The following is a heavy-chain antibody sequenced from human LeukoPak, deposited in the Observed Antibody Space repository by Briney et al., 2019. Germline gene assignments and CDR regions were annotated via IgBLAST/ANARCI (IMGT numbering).Heavy chain of an antibody. CDR3: ARAAQNYYDSSGYLDY. D-gene: IGHD3-22*01. CDR1: GGSFSGYY. CDR2: INHSGST. Sequence: PSETLSLTCAVYGGSFSGYYWSWIRQPPGKGLEWIGEINHSGSTNYNPSLKSRVTISVDTSKNQFSLKLSSVTAADTAVYYCARAAQNYYDSSGYLDYWGQGTLVTVSS. V-gene: IGHV4-34*01. J-gene: IGHJ4*02.